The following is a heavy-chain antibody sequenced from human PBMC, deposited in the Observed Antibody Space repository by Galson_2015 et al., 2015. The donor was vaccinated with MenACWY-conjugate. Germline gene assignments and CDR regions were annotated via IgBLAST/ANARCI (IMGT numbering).Heavy chain of an antibody. CDR1: GYTFTSYA. Sequence: QSGAEVKKPGASVKVSCKASGYTFTSYAMHWVRQAPGQRLEWMGWINAGNGNTKYSQKFQGRVTITRDTSASTAYMELSSLRSEDTAVYYCAREIVVVPAAAYYFDYWGQGTLVTVSS. J-gene: IGHJ4*02. V-gene: IGHV1-3*01. D-gene: IGHD2-2*01. CDR2: INAGNGNT. CDR3: AREIVVVPAAAYYFDY.